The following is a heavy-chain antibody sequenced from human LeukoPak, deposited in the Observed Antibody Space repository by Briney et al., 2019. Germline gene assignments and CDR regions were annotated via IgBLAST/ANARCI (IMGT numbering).Heavy chain of an antibody. D-gene: IGHD2-8*01. CDR1: GFTFSSYW. Sequence: PGGSLRLSCAASGFTFSSYWMSWVRQAPGKGLEWVANINKDGGEKYYVDSVKGRFTISRDNSKNTLYLEMSSPRVEDTAIYYCAKWPEGAMDYFDYWGQGTLVTVSS. CDR2: INKDGGEK. J-gene: IGHJ4*02. V-gene: IGHV3-7*03. CDR3: AKWPEGAMDYFDY.